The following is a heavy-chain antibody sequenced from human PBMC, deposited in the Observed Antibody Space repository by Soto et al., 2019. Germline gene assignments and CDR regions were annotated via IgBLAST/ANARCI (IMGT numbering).Heavy chain of an antibody. CDR1: GFTFSSYA. J-gene: IGHJ3*02. V-gene: IGHV3-30-3*01. D-gene: IGHD3-16*02. Sequence: GGSLRLSCAASGFTFSSYAMHWVRQAPGKGLEWVAVISYDGSNKYYADSVKGRFTISRDNSKNTLYLQMNSLRAEDTAVYYCARDRYDYVWGSYRYSSLRAIDIWGQGTMVTVSS. CDR3: ARDRYDYVWGSYRYSSLRAIDI. CDR2: ISYDGSNK.